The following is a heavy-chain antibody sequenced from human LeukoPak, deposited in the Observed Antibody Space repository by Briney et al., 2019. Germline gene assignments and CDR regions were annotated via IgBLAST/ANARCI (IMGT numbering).Heavy chain of an antibody. V-gene: IGHV4-59*01. Sequence: SETLSLTCTVSGGSISSYYWSWIRQPPGKGREWIGYIYYSGNTNYNPSLKSRVTISVDTSKNQLSLKLSSVTAADTAVYYCARDRGIVATIADYYYYGRDVWGQGTTVTVSS. J-gene: IGHJ6*02. CDR1: GGSISSYY. CDR3: ARDRGIVATIADYYYYGRDV. CDR2: IYYSGNT. D-gene: IGHD5-12*01.